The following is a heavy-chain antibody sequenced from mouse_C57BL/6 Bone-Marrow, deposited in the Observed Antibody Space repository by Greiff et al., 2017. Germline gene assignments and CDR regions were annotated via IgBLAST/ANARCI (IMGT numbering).Heavy chain of an antibody. V-gene: IGHV1-52*01. CDR2: IDPSDSET. Sequence: QVQLQQPGAELVRPGSSVKLSCKASGYTFTSYWMHWVKQRPIQGLEWIGNIDPSDSETHYNQKFKDKATLTVDKSSSTAYMQFSSLTSEDSAVYYCARSPIYYDYPYFDYWGQGTTLTVSS. CDR1: GYTFTSYW. D-gene: IGHD2-4*01. J-gene: IGHJ2*01. CDR3: ARSPIYYDYPYFDY.